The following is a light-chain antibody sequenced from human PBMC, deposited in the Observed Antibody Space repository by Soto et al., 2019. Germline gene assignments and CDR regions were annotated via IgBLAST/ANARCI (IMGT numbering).Light chain of an antibody. CDR3: QQYKGYSRT. J-gene: IGKJ2*01. V-gene: IGKV1-5*01. CDR1: QSISSW. Sequence: DIQMTQSPSTLSASVGDRVTITCRASQSISSWLAWYQQKPGKAPKLLIYDASSLESGVPSRFSDSGSGTEFTLTISSLQPDDFATYYCQQYKGYSRTFGQGTKLEIK. CDR2: DAS.